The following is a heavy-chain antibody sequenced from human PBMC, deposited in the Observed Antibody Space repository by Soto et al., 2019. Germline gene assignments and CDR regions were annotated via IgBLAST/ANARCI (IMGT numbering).Heavy chain of an antibody. CDR2: ISYDGSNK. V-gene: IGHV3-30*18. D-gene: IGHD3-10*01. CDR3: ANDSSARFGVLHL. CDR1: GFTFSSYA. J-gene: IGHJ5*02. Sequence: ARALRLPYAASGFTFSSYAMHWVRQAPGKGLEWVAVISYDGSNKYYADSVNGRFTISRDNSKNTLYLQMNSLRAEDTAVYYSANDSSARFGVLHLWGQGTLVTVSP.